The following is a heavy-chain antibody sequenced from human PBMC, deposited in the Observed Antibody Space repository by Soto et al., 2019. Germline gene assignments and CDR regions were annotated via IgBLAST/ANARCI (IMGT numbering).Heavy chain of an antibody. CDR2: INPNSGGT. V-gene: IGHV1-2*04. CDR3: ARMYDGIAVAYGDNWFDP. D-gene: IGHD6-19*01. CDR1: GYTFTGYY. Sequence: GASVKVSCKASGYTFTGYYMHWVRQAPGQGLEWMGWINPNSGGTNYAQKFQGWVTMTRDTSISTAYMELRSLRSDDTAVYYCARMYDGIAVAYGDNWFDPWGQGTLVTVPQ. J-gene: IGHJ5*02.